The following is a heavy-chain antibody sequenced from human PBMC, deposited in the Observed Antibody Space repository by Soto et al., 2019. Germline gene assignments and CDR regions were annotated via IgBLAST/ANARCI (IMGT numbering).Heavy chain of an antibody. V-gene: IGHV3-30*18. CDR3: ANSRLRGFSYYAMDV. J-gene: IGHJ6*04. CDR2: ISYDGSNK. D-gene: IGHD3-10*01. CDR1: GFTFSSYG. Sequence: QVQLVESGGGVVQPGRSLRLACEASGFTFSSYGMHWARQAPGKGLDWVAVISYDGSNKYYADSVKGRFTISRDNSKNTRYLEMNSLRAEDTAVYYCANSRLRGFSYYAMDVWGKGTTVTVSS.